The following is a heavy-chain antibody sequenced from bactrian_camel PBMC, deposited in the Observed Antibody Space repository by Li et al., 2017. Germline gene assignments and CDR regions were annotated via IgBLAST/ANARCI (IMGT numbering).Heavy chain of an antibody. Sequence: VQLVESGGGSVQAGGSLRLSCVPSGYSGVCMGWFRQVPGKNREGVAGFDSDSHPSYADSVKGRFTISRDNAKNTLHLQLNSLSTEDTARYYCAKPLVVGGNILGFHYWGQGTQVTVS. D-gene: IGHD2*01. CDR1: GYSGVC. J-gene: IGHJ4*01. V-gene: IGHV3S1*01. CDR2: FDSDSHPS. CDR3: AKPLVVGGNILGFHY.